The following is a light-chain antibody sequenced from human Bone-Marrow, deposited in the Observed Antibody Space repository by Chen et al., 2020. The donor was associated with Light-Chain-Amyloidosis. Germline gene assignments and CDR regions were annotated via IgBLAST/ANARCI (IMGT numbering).Light chain of an antibody. CDR2: RNT. J-gene: IGLJ2*01. V-gene: IGLV3-25*03. CDR1: VLPKQY. Sequence: SSELTQPPSVSVSPGQTASISCSGHVLPKQYVYWYQQKPGQAPVLVLYRNTERPSGIPERFSGSSPGSTVTXTIRGVQAEDEADYSCQSADSSGTYEVIFGGGTKLTVL. CDR3: QSADSSGTYEVI.